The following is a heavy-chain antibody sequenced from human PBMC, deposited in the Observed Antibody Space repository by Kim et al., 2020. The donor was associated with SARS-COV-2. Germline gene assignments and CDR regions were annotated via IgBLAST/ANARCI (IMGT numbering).Heavy chain of an antibody. J-gene: IGHJ1*01. D-gene: IGHD3-22*01. CDR3: ASGAIITTVYFQD. V-gene: IGHV4-59*13. CDR2: IYYNGRT. CDR1: GGSISSYY. Sequence: SETLSLTCTVSGGSISSYYWSWIRQPPGKGLEWIGYIYYNGRTNYNPSLKSRVTISVDTSKNQFSLRLATVTAADTAVYYCASGAIITTVYFQDWGQGTLVAVSS.